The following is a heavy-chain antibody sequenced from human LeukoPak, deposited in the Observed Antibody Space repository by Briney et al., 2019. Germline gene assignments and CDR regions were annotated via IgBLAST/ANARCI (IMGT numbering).Heavy chain of an antibody. CDR1: GYTFASYD. Sequence: GASVKVSCKASGYTFASYDINWVRQATGQGLEWMGWMNPNSANTGYALKFQGRLTMTRNTSISTAYMELSSLRSEDTAVYYCARGRHDYGDAAFDYWGQGTLVAVSS. CDR3: ARGRHDYGDAAFDY. D-gene: IGHD4-17*01. J-gene: IGHJ4*02. CDR2: MNPNSANT. V-gene: IGHV1-8*01.